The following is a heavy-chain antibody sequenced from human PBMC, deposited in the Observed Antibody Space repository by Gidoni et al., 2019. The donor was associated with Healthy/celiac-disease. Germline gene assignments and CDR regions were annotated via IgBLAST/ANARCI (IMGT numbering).Heavy chain of an antibody. D-gene: IGHD2-2*02. V-gene: IGHV1-2*04. CDR2: INPNSGGT. Sequence: QLHLVHSGAEVTNPGASVKVSCKASGYTFPGSYLHWVRQAPGKGLEWMGWINPNSGGTNYAKKFQGWVTMTRETASRTAYVELSRLRSDDTAVYYCARGVVVPAAIGSHYYYGMDVWGQGTTVTVSS. J-gene: IGHJ6*02. CDR3: ARGVVVPAAIGSHYYYGMDV. CDR1: GYTFPGSY.